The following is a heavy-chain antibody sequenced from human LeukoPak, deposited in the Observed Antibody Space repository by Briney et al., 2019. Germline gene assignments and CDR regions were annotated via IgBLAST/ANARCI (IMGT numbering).Heavy chain of an antibody. CDR1: GYTFTGYY. D-gene: IGHD2-2*01. Sequence: ASVKVSCKASGYTFTGYYMHWVRQAPGQGLEWMGWINPNSGGTNYAQKFQGRVTMTRDTSISTAYMELSRLRSDDTAVYYCARLMVQYCSSTSCYHAMGIYFDYWGQGTLVTVSS. V-gene: IGHV1-2*02. J-gene: IGHJ4*02. CDR3: ARLMVQYCSSTSCYHAMGIYFDY. CDR2: INPNSGGT.